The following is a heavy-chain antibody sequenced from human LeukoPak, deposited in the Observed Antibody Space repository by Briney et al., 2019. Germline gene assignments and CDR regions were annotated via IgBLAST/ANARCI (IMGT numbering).Heavy chain of an antibody. V-gene: IGHV1-46*01. D-gene: IGHD5-24*01. Sequence: ASVKVSCKASGYTFTSYYMHWVRQAPGQGLEWMGIINPSGGNTSYAQKFQGRVTMTRDTSTSTVYMELSSLRSEDTAVYYCARARRDGYNFDPKASFDYWGQGTLVTVSS. CDR1: GYTFTSYY. J-gene: IGHJ4*02. CDR2: INPSGGNT. CDR3: ARARRDGYNFDPKASFDY.